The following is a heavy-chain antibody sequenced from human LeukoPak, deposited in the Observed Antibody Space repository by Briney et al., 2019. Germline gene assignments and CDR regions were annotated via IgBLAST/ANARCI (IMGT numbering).Heavy chain of an antibody. CDR2: ISYSGST. CDR1: GGSISSYY. V-gene: IGHV4-59*01. CDR3: ARTGDHNWFDP. Sequence: SETLSLTCTVSGGSISSYYWSWIRQPPGKGLEWIGYISYSGSTNYSPSLKSRVTISVDTSKNQFSLKLSALTAADTAVYYGARTGDHNWFDPWGQGTLVTVSS. D-gene: IGHD7-27*01. J-gene: IGHJ5*02.